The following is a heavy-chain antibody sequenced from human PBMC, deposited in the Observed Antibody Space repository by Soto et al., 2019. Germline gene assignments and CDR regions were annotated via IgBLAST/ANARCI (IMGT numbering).Heavy chain of an antibody. J-gene: IGHJ4*02. D-gene: IGHD3-16*01. CDR1: GGTFSSYA. Sequence: QVQLVQSGAEVKKPGSSVKVSCKASGGTFSSYAIDWVRQAPGQGLEWMGGIIPIFGTADYAQKFQGRVTSTADESRCTAYMELSSLRSEDTAVYYCARGQTGGGWGYYFDYWGQGTLVTVSS. V-gene: IGHV1-69*12. CDR2: IIPIFGTA. CDR3: ARGQTGGGWGYYFDY.